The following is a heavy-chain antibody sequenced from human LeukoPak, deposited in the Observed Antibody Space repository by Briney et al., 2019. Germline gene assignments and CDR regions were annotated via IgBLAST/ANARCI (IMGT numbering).Heavy chain of an antibody. CDR2: IYYIGNT. CDR1: GGSISSYY. Sequence: PSETLSLTCTVSGGSISSYYWSWIRQPPGKGLEWIGYIYYIGNTNYNPSLKSRVTISVDTSKNQFSLKLSSVTAADTAVYYCARVDPDSSSTLEVFDYWGQGTLVTVSS. D-gene: IGHD6-6*01. CDR3: ARVDPDSSSTLEVFDY. J-gene: IGHJ4*02. V-gene: IGHV4-59*01.